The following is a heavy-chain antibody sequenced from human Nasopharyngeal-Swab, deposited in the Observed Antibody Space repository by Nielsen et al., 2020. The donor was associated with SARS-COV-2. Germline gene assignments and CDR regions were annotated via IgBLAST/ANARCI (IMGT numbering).Heavy chain of an antibody. Sequence: GESLKISCAASGFTFSSYGMHWVRQAPGKGLEWVAVISYDGSNKYYAVSVKGRFTISRDNSKNTLYLQMNSLRAEDTTVYYCAKDGGYSSSPYYYYMDVWGKGTTVTVSS. CDR2: ISYDGSNK. D-gene: IGHD6-13*01. J-gene: IGHJ6*03. V-gene: IGHV3-30*18. CDR1: GFTFSSYG. CDR3: AKDGGYSSSPYYYYMDV.